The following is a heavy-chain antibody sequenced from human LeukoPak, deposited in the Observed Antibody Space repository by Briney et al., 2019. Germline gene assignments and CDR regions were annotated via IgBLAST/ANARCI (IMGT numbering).Heavy chain of an antibody. CDR1: GFTFSSYG. CDR2: IWYDGSNK. CDR3: ARGRSITMVVTNWFDP. J-gene: IGHJ5*02. V-gene: IGHV3-33*01. D-gene: IGHD3-10*01. Sequence: GGSLRLSCAASGFTFSSYGMHWVRQAPGKGLEWVAVIWYDGSNKYYADSVKGRFTISRDNSKNTLYLQMNSLRAEDTAVYHCARGRSITMVVTNWFDPWGQGTLVTVSS.